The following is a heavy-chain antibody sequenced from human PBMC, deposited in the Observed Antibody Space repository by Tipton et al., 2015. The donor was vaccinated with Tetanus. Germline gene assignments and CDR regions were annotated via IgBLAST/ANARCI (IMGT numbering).Heavy chain of an antibody. J-gene: IGHJ4*02. CDR2: IHRGGST. D-gene: IGHD6-13*01. Sequence: GLVKPSETLSLTCGVFGDYLSDYYWTWVRQPPGKGLEWIGEIHRGGSTNYNPSLKRRVSKSVDKAKNRFSLTLTSVTAADMAVYYCARSISAGSVWPYEHWGQGTLVTVSS. V-gene: IGHV4-34*01. CDR3: ARSISAGSVWPYEH. CDR1: GDYLSDYY.